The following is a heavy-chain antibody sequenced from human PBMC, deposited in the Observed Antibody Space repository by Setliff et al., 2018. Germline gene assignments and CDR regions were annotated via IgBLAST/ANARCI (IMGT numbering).Heavy chain of an antibody. CDR1: GPTFSRYS. D-gene: IGHD5-12*01. Sequence: GGSLRLSCAAPGPTFSRYSMNWVRQAPGKGLEWISYISSSNSGMYYADSVKGRFTISRDSAKNSVYLQMNRLRAEDTAVYYCARGIGTLDISRYFDYWGQGTLVTVSS. J-gene: IGHJ4*02. CDR2: ISSSNSGM. V-gene: IGHV3-48*01. CDR3: ARGIGTLDISRYFDY.